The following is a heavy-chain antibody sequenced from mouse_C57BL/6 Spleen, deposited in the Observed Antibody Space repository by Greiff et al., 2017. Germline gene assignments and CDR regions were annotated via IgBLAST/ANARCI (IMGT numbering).Heavy chain of an antibody. V-gene: IGHV5-9-1*02. D-gene: IGHD1-1*02. Sequence: EVKLVESGEGLVKPGGSLKLSCAASGFTFSSYAMSWVRQTPETRLEWVAYISSGGDYIYYADTVKGRFTISRDNARNTLYLQMSRLNSEDTAMYYFTREDGGGAMDYWGQGTSVTVSS. CDR3: TREDGGGAMDY. J-gene: IGHJ4*01. CDR1: GFTFSSYA. CDR2: ISSGGDYI.